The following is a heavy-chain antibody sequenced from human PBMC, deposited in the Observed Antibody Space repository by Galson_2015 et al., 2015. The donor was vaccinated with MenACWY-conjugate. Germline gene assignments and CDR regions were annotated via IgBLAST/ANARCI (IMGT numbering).Heavy chain of an antibody. D-gene: IGHD2-2*02. CDR1: GFTFSSYS. Sequence: SLRLSCAASGFTFSSYSMNWVRQAPEKGLEWVSSISSSSSYIYYADSVKGRFTISRDNAKNSLYLQMNSLRAEDTAVYYCARGTGIIVVPAAIPDYYYYGMDVWGQGTTVTVSS. CDR3: ARGTGIIVVPAAIPDYYYYGMDV. CDR2: ISSSSSYI. V-gene: IGHV3-21*01. J-gene: IGHJ6*02.